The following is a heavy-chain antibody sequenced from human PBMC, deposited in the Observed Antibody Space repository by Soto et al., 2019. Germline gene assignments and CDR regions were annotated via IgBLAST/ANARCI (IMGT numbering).Heavy chain of an antibody. V-gene: IGHV3-30-3*01. Sequence: GGSLRLSCAASGFTFSSYAMHWVRQAPGKGLEWVAVISYDGSNKYYADSVKGRFTISRDNSKNTLYLQMNSLRAEDTAVYYCARVRGDTPNDAFDNWGQGTMVTVSS. D-gene: IGHD2-2*02. J-gene: IGHJ4*01. CDR3: ARVRGDTPNDAFDN. CDR2: ISYDGSNK. CDR1: GFTFSSYA.